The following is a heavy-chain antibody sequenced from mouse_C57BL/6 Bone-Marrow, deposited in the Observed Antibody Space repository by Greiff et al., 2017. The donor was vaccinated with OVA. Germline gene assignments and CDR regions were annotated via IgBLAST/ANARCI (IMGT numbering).Heavy chain of an antibody. V-gene: IGHV1-55*01. Sequence: VKLLESGAELVKPGASVKMSCKASGYTFTSYWITWVKQRPGQGLEWIGDIYPGSGSTNYNEKFKSKATLTVDTSSSTAYMQLSSLTSEDSAVYDCARDGSSSYYFDYWGQGTTLTVSS. CDR3: ARDGSSSYYFDY. D-gene: IGHD1-1*01. CDR1: GYTFTSYW. J-gene: IGHJ2*01. CDR2: IYPGSGST.